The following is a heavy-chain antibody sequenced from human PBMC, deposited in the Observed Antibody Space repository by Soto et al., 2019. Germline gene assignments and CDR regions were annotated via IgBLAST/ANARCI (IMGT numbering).Heavy chain of an antibody. J-gene: IGHJ3*02. D-gene: IGHD1-26*01. CDR1: GFTFSSYA. V-gene: IGHV3-23*01. CDR2: ISGSGGST. Sequence: GGSLRLSCAASGFTFSSYAMSWVRQAPGKGLEWVSAISGSGGSTYYADSVKGRFTISRDNSKKTLYLQMNSLRAEDTAVYYCAKDQVGATALDAFDIWGQGTMVTVSS. CDR3: AKDQVGATALDAFDI.